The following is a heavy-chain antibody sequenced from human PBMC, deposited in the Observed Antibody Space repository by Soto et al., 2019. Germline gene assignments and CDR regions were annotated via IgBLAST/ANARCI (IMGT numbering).Heavy chain of an antibody. CDR2: INSDGSST. CDR1: GFTFSSYW. V-gene: IGHV3-74*01. CDR3: ARIADFGSSWYRPYYYYYYGMDV. J-gene: IGHJ6*02. Sequence: GGSLRLSCAASGFTFSSYWMHWVRQAPGKGLVWVSRINSDGSSTSYADSVKGRFTISRDNAKNTLYLQMNSLRAEDTAVYYCARIADFGSSWYRPYYYYYYGMDVWGQGTTVTVSS. D-gene: IGHD6-13*01.